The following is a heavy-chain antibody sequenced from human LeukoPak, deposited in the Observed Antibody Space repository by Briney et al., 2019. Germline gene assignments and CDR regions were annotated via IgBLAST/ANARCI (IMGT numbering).Heavy chain of an antibody. J-gene: IGHJ4*02. CDR2: IYSGGST. D-gene: IGHD6-6*01. CDR1: GFIVSSNY. V-gene: IGHV3-53*04. CDR3: AKSRSSLGPSSLDY. Sequence: GGSLRLSRVASGFIVSSNYISWVRQAPGKGLQWVSVIYSGGSTFYSDSVKGRFTISRHDSKNTVYLQMNSLRTEDTAVYYCAKSRSSLGPSSLDYWGQGALVTVSS.